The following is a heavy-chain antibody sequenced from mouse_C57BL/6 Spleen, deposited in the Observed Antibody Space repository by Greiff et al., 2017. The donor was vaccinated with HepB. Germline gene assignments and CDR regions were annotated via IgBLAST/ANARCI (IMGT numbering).Heavy chain of an antibody. CDR2: FYPGSGSI. Sequence: VQLVESGAELVKPGASVKLSCKASGYTFTEYTIHWVKQRSGQGLEWIGWFYPGSGSIKYNEKFKDKATLTADKSSSTVYMELSRLTSEDSAVYFCARHEERGYSNYVYWYFDVWGTGTTVTVSS. D-gene: IGHD2-5*01. J-gene: IGHJ1*03. CDR1: GYTFTEYT. V-gene: IGHV1-62-2*01. CDR3: ARHEERGYSNYVYWYFDV.